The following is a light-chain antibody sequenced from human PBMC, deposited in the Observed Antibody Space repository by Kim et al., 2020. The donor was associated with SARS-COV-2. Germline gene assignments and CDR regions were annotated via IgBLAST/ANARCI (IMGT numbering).Light chain of an antibody. CDR1: SRDVGNYNY. J-gene: IGLJ2*01. Sequence: GQSITLSCTGTSRDVGNYNYVSWYQQHPAKAPKLMIYDVSNRPSGVSNRFSGSKSGKTASLTISGLQAEDEADYYCSSYTTSNTLVFGGGTQLTVL. V-gene: IGLV2-14*03. CDR3: SSYTTSNTLV. CDR2: DVS.